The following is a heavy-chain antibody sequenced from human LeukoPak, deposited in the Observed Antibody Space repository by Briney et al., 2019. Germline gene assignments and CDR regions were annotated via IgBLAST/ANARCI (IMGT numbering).Heavy chain of an antibody. D-gene: IGHD3-3*01. J-gene: IGHJ4*02. CDR3: ARVSDFWSGYYTFDY. Sequence: TSETLSLACTVSGGSISSYYWSWIRQPAGKGLEWIGRIYTSGSTNYNPSLKNRVTMSVDTSKNQFSLKLSSVTAADTAVYYCARVSDFWSGYYTFDYWGQGTLVTVSS. CDR1: GGSISSYY. V-gene: IGHV4-4*07. CDR2: IYTSGST.